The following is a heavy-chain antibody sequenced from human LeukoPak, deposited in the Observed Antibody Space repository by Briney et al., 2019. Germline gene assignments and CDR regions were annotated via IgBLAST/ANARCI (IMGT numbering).Heavy chain of an antibody. CDR1: GFTFSSYA. D-gene: IGHD2-15*01. J-gene: IGHJ4*02. CDR2: ISGSGGST. Sequence: PGGSLRLSCAASGFTFSSYAMSWVRQAPGKGLEWVSAISGSGGSTYYADSVKGRFTISRDNSKNTLYLQMNSLRAEDTAVYYCAKGKGYRSGGSCYFSLVTIDYWGQGTLVTVSS. V-gene: IGHV3-23*01. CDR3: AKGKGYRSGGSCYFSLVTIDY.